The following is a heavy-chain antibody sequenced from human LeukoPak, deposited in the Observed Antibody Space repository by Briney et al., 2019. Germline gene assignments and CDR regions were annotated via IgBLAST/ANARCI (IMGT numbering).Heavy chain of an antibody. CDR1: GFTVSSNY. V-gene: IGHV3-53*01. Sequence: GGSLRLSCAASGFTVSSNYMSWVRQAPGKGLEWVSVIYSGGSTYYAGSVKGRFTISRDNSKNTLYLQMNSLRAEDTAVYYCARAWAAAGPTHNWFDPWGQGTLVTVSS. CDR3: ARAWAAAGPTHNWFDP. CDR2: IYSGGST. D-gene: IGHD6-13*01. J-gene: IGHJ5*02.